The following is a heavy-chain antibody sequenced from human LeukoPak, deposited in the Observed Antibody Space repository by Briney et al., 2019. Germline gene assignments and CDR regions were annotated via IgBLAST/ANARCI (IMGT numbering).Heavy chain of an antibody. CDR1: GGSLSGYY. V-gene: IGHV4-34*01. CDR3: ARLTKNDSGSFRFGKKKRGYMDV. D-gene: IGHD3-10*01. J-gene: IGHJ6*03. Sequence: SETLSLTCAVYGGSLSGYYWSWIRQPPGKGLEWIGEINHSGCTNYNPSLKSRVTISVDTSKNQFSLKLSSVTAADTAVYYCARLTKNDSGSFRFGKKKRGYMDVWGKGTTVTISS. CDR2: INHSGCT.